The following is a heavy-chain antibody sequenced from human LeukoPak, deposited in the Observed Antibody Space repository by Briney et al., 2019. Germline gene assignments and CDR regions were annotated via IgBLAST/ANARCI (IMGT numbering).Heavy chain of an antibody. V-gene: IGHV3-7*01. CDR3: ARDKIVGATFFDY. CDR1: GFTFSSYA. Sequence: GGSLRLSCAASGFTFSSYAMSWVRQAPGKGLEWVANIKQDGSERYYVDSVKGRFTISRDNAERSLYLQMNSLRADDSAVYYCARDKIVGATFFDYWGQGILVTVSS. D-gene: IGHD1-26*01. J-gene: IGHJ4*02. CDR2: IKQDGSER.